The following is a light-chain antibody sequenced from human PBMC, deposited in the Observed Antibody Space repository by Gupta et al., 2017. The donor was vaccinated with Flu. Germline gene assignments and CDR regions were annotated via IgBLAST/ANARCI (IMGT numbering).Light chain of an antibody. CDR1: QSINSY. J-gene: IGKJ2*01. Sequence: EIVLTQPPATLSLSPGERATLSCRASQSINSYLAWYQQIPGQAPRLLIYDASNRATGIPARFSGSGSGTDFTLTIGSLEAEDSAVYYCQQRSKWPRYTFGQGTKLEIK. CDR3: QQRSKWPRYT. CDR2: DAS. V-gene: IGKV3-11*01.